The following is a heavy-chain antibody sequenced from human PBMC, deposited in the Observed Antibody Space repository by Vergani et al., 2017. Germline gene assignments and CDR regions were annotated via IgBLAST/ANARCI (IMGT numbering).Heavy chain of an antibody. CDR2: IWYDGSKE. Sequence: QVQLAESGGGVVQPGRSLRLSCAGSGFTLSSHAMHWVRQAPGKGLEWVAFIWYDGSKEYYADSVKGRFTISRDNSKNTLYLQMNNLRAADTAVYYCVRSGYCAHGVCYMTYYYYMDVWGKGTAVTVSS. J-gene: IGHJ6*03. CDR3: VRSGYCAHGVCYMTYYYYMDV. V-gene: IGHV3-33*01. D-gene: IGHD2-8*01. CDR1: GFTLSSHA.